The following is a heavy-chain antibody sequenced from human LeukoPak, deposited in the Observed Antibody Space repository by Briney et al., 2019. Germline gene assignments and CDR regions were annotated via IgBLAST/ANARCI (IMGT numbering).Heavy chain of an antibody. CDR3: ARDVVGATCGFDF. Sequence: GASVKVSCKTSGYTFTSNGISWVRQAPGQGLEWMGWIGADSSNTRYPQKLQGRVTMTADQSTATDYMELRSLGFDDTALYYCARDVVGATCGFDFWGQGTLITVSS. D-gene: IGHD1-26*01. CDR2: IGADSSNT. J-gene: IGHJ4*02. CDR1: GYTFTSNG. V-gene: IGHV1-18*01.